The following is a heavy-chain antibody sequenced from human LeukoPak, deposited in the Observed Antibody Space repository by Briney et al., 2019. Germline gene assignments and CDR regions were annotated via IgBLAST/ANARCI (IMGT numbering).Heavy chain of an antibody. CDR1: GGSFSGYY. Sequence: SETLSLTCAVYGGSFSGYYWSWIRQPPGKGLERIGEINHSGSTNYNPSLKSRVTISVDTSKNQFSLKLSSVTAADTAVYYCARSLVVTLSLGYWGQGTLVTVSS. D-gene: IGHD4-23*01. CDR2: INHSGST. J-gene: IGHJ4*02. CDR3: ARSLVVTLSLGY. V-gene: IGHV4-34*01.